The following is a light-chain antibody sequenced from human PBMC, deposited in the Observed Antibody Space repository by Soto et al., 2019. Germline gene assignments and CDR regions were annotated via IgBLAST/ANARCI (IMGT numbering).Light chain of an antibody. CDR2: GAV. J-gene: IGKJ5*01. CDR3: QQYYNSPFT. V-gene: IGKV3-20*01. Sequence: ENVLTQSPGTLSLSPGDRATLSCRATQIVRGTMLAWYQQKPGQAPRLLIYGAVSRASGIPDRFSGSGFGTDFTLFISRLEPEDFAVYYCQQYYNSPFTFGQGTRLEIK. CDR1: QIVRGTM.